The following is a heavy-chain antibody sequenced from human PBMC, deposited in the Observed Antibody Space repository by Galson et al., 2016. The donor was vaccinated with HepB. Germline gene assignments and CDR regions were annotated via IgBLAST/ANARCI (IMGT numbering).Heavy chain of an antibody. CDR2: IYHTGST. V-gene: IGHV4-4*02. CDR3: ARGTCIGDY. J-gene: IGHJ4*02. Sequence: SETLSLTCAVSGGSISNNWWTWVRQPPGMGLEWIGEIYHTGSTNYNPSLESRVTISVDKSKKPFSLRLTSVTAADTAVYYCARGTCIGDYWGQGILVTVSS. D-gene: IGHD1-26*01. CDR1: GGSISNNW.